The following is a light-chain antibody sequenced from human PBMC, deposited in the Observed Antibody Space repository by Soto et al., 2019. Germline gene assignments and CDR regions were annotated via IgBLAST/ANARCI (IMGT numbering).Light chain of an antibody. CDR2: DTK. V-gene: IGLV7-46*01. CDR3: LLSYSGPRV. Sequence: QAVVTQEPSLTVSPGETVTLTCGSSTGAVTSGHYPYWFQQKPGQAPRTLIYDTKNKHSWTPARFSGSLLGGKAALTLSGSQPEDEAEYYCLLSYSGPRVFGAGTKLTVL. J-gene: IGLJ3*02. CDR1: TGAVTSGHY.